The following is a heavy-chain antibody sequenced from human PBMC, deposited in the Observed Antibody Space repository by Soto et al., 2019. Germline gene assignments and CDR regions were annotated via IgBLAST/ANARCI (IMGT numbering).Heavy chain of an antibody. CDR1: GFTFSSYA. J-gene: IGHJ5*02. CDR3: AKDKANYGDYAWFDP. D-gene: IGHD4-17*01. V-gene: IGHV3-23*01. CDR2: LSGSGGST. Sequence: EVQLLESGGGLVQPGGSLRLSCAASGFTFSSYAMSWVRQAPGKGLEWVSALSGSGGSTYYADSVKGRFTISRDNSKNTLYLQMNSLRAEDTAVYYCAKDKANYGDYAWFDPWGQGTLVTVSS.